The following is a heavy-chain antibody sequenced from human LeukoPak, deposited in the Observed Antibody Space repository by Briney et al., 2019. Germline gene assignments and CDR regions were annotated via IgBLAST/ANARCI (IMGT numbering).Heavy chain of an antibody. V-gene: IGHV4-34*01. J-gene: IGHJ4*02. CDR3: ARVHIAAAGNYFDY. Sequence: SETLSLTCAVYGGSFSGYYWSWIRQPPGKGLEWIGEINHSGSTNYNPSLKSRVTISVDTSKNQFSLELSSVTAADTAVYYCARVHIAAAGNYFDYWGQGTPVTVSS. D-gene: IGHD6-13*01. CDR2: INHSGST. CDR1: GGSFSGYY.